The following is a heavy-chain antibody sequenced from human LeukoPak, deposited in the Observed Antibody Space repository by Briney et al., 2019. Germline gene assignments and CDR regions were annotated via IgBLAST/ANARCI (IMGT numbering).Heavy chain of an antibody. J-gene: IGHJ4*02. V-gene: IGHV4-34*01. CDR3: ARVAVAGIDY. D-gene: IGHD6-19*01. CDR2: INHSGST. Sequence: SETLSLTCAVYGGSFSGYYWSWIRQPPGKGLEWIGEINHSGSTNYNPSLKSRVTISVDTSKNQVPLKLSSVTAADTAVYYCARVAVAGIDYWGQGTLVTVSS. CDR1: GGSFSGYY.